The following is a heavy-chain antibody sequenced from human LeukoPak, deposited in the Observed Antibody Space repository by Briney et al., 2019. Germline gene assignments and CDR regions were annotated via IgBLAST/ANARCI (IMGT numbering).Heavy chain of an antibody. J-gene: IGHJ4*02. CDR1: NGSISSYH. D-gene: IGHD1-7*01. V-gene: IGHV4-4*09. Sequence: SETLSLTCTVCNGSISSYHWSWVRQPPGKRLEWIGYILTSGTTNYNASLKSRLTISVDTSKNQFTLKLSSVTAADSAMYYCARLRVSGNYLYYFDYWGQGTLVTVSS. CDR3: ARLRVSGNYLYYFDY. CDR2: ILTSGTT.